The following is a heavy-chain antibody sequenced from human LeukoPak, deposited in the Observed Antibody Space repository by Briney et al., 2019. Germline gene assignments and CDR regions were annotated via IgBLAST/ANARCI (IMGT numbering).Heavy chain of an antibody. J-gene: IGHJ3*02. CDR3: TTVGELLEDAFDI. CDR2: IKSKTDGGTT. V-gene: IGHV3-15*01. Sequence: KPGGSLRLSCAASGFTFSNYWMSWVRQAPGKGLEWVGRIKSKTDGGTTDYAAPVKGRFTISRDDSKNTLYLQMNSLKTEDTAVYYCTTVGELLEDAFDIWGQGTMVTVSS. CDR1: GFTFSNYW. D-gene: IGHD3-10*01.